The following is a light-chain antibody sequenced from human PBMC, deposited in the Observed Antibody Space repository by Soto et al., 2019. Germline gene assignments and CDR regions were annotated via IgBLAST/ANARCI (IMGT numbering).Light chain of an antibody. J-gene: IGKJ1*01. CDR2: EVS. CDR3: MQSLHLTWS. V-gene: IGKV2D-29*01. Sequence: EIVITQTPLSLSVTPGQPASISCESSQSLLNTDVRTYVYWYQQKPGQPPQLLISEVSYRFSGVTDTFSGSGSWTDFTPKIRRVEAEDVGVYDGMQSLHLTWSLGQGTKV. CDR1: QSLLNTDVRTY.